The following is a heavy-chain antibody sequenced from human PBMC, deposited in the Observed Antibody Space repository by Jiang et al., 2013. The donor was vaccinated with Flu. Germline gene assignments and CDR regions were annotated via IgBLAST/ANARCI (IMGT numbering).Heavy chain of an antibody. CDR2: IYYSGST. D-gene: IGHD2-21*02. CDR1: GGSISSYY. CDR3: ARRDGAY. J-gene: IGHJ4*02. Sequence: PGLVKPSETLSLTCTVSGGSISSYYWSWIRQPPGKGLEWIGYIYYSGSTNYNPSLKSRVTISVDTSKNQFSLKLSSVTAADTAVYYCARRDGAYWGQGTLVTVSS. V-gene: IGHV4-59*08.